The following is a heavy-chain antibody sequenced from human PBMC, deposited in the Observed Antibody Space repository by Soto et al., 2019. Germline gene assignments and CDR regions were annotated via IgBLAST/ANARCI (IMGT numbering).Heavy chain of an antibody. D-gene: IGHD6-19*01. J-gene: IGHJ3*02. CDR3: AKAQGYRSGRYKLPLLTFDI. Sequence: GGSLRLSCAASGYPFGAYGIHWVRRAPGKGLEGVAVISYDGSNKYYAESVKGRFTISRDNSKNTLFLQMDSLRPDDTAVYYCAKAQGYRSGRYKLPLLTFDIWGQGTMVTVSS. V-gene: IGHV3-30*18. CDR2: ISYDGSNK. CDR1: GYPFGAYG.